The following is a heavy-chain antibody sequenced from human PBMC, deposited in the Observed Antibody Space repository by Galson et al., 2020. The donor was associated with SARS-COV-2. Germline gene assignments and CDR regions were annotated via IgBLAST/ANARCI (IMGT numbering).Heavy chain of an antibody. CDR3: AGLYSSSWYSEL. CDR2: ISSSSSYI. J-gene: IGHJ4*02. D-gene: IGHD6-13*01. CDR1: GFTFSSYS. V-gene: IGHV3-21*01. Sequence: GESLKISCAASGFTFSSYSMNWVRQAPGKGLEWVSSISSSSSYIYYADSVKGRFTISRDNAKNSLYLQMNSLRAEDTAVYYCAGLYSSSWYSELWGQGTLVTVSS.